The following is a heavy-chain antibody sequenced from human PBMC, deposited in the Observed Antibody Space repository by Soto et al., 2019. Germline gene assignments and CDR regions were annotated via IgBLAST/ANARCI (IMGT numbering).Heavy chain of an antibody. V-gene: IGHV3-74*01. J-gene: IGHJ4*02. Sequence: EVQLVESGGGLVQPGGSLRLSCAATGFTFSTYWLHWVRHGPGKGLVWVSRISTDGSSTTYADSVKGRFTISRDNAKNTLYLQMNSLRAEDTAVYYCARATGSNHPSDYWGQAALGTVSS. D-gene: IGHD2-2*01. CDR1: GFTFSTYW. CDR2: ISTDGSST. CDR3: ARATGSNHPSDY.